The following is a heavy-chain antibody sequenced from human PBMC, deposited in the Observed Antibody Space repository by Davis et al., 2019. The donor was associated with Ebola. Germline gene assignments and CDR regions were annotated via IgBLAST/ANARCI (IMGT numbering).Heavy chain of an antibody. D-gene: IGHD3/OR15-3a*01. V-gene: IGHV3-7*01. CDR3: ARWTSS. J-gene: IGHJ5*02. Sequence: GGSLRLSCAASGFTFSSYSMNWVRQAPGKGLEWVANINQDGSEKYYVDSVKGRFTISRDNAKNSLYLQMNSLRAEDTAVYYCARWTSSWGQGTLVTVSS. CDR2: INQDGSEK. CDR1: GFTFSSYS.